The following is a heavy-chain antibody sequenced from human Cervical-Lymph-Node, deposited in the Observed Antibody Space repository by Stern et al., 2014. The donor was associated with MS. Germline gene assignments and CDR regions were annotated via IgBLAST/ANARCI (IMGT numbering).Heavy chain of an antibody. CDR3: ARDYGDYGMDV. D-gene: IGHD4-17*01. CDR2: IGTAGVT. Sequence: EDQLVESGGGLVQPGGSLRLSCAASGFTFSSYDMHWVRHATGQGLEWVSAIGTAGVTSYPGSVKGRVTISRENAKNSLYLQMNSLRAGDTAVYYCARDYGDYGMDVWGQGTTVTVSS. CDR1: GFTFSSYD. V-gene: IGHV3-13*01. J-gene: IGHJ6*02.